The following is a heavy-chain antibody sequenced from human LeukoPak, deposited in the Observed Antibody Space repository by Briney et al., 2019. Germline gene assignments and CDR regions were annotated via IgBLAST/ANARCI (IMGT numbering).Heavy chain of an antibody. D-gene: IGHD3-16*01. J-gene: IGHJ6*03. CDR3: ARETSQKGAHYMDV. V-gene: IGHV4-59*01. CDR2: IYYSGST. Sequence: SETLSLTCTVSGGSISSYYWSWIRRPPGKGLEWIGYIYYSGSTNYNPSLKSRVTISVDTSKNQFSLKLSSVTAADTAVYYCARETSQKGAHYMDVWGKGTTVTISS. CDR1: GGSISSYY.